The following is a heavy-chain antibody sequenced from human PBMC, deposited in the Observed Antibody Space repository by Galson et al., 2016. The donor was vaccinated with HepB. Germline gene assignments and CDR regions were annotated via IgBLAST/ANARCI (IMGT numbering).Heavy chain of an antibody. J-gene: IGHJ6*02. CDR2: ISGSGGTT. CDR3: AKAIGSGSFGYDYYGLDV. CDR1: GFTFSSYV. V-gene: IGHV3-23*01. Sequence: SLRLSCAASGFTFSSYVMSWVRQAPGKGLELVSGISGSGGTTNYADSAKGRFTISRDNSKNTVFLQINSLRAEDTAVYYCAKAIGSGSFGYDYYGLDVWGQGTTVTVSS. D-gene: IGHD3-10*01.